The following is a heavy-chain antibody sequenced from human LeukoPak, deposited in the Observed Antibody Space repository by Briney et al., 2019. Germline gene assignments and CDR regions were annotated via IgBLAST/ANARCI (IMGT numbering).Heavy chain of an antibody. V-gene: IGHV4-4*09. J-gene: IGHJ5*02. CDR3: ARQKRDWFDP. Sequence: SETLSLTCTVSGGSISSYYWSWIRQPPGKGLEWIGHIYTSGSTNYNPSLKSRVTISVDTSKNQFSLKLSSVTAADTAVYYCARQKRDWFDPWGQGTLVTVSS. CDR2: IYTSGST. CDR1: GGSISSYY.